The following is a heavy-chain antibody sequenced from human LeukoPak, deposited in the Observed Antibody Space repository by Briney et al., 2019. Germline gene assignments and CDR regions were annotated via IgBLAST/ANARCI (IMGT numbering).Heavy chain of an antibody. CDR3: ARAAICTNGVCYYYYYYMDV. J-gene: IGHJ6*03. CDR2: IYHSGST. V-gene: IGHV4-38-2*01. CDR1: GFTFSNSAM. Sequence: GSLRLSCAASGFTFSNSAMTWVRQAPGKGLEWIGSIYHSGSTYYNPSLKSRVTISVDTSKNQFSLKLSSVTAADTAVYYCARAAICTNGVCYYYYYYMDVWGKGTTVTVSS. D-gene: IGHD2-8*01.